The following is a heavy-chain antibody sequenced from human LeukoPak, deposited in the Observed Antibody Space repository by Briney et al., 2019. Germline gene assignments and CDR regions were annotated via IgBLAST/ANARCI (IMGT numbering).Heavy chain of an antibody. CDR3: AKEGGSYYFDY. J-gene: IGHJ4*02. Sequence: GGSLRLSCAASGFTFSSFGMHWVRQAPGKGLEWVAVISYHGTNQYYADSVKGRFTISRDNSKNTLYLQMNSLRPEDTAVYYCAKEGGSYYFDYWGQGTLVTVSS. CDR1: GFTFSSFG. CDR2: ISYHGTNQ. V-gene: IGHV3-30*18. D-gene: IGHD3-16*01.